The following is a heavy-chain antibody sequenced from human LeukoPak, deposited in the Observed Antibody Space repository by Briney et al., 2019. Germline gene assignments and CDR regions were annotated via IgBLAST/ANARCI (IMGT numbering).Heavy chain of an antibody. Sequence: ASVKVYCKASGYTFTSYSMHWVRQAPGQRLEWMGWINTGNGSTKYSQKFQGRVTMTEDTSTDTAYMELSSLRSEDTAVYYCAAIWFGELLSYWGQGTLVTVSS. V-gene: IGHV1-3*04. CDR3: AAIWFGELLSY. CDR2: INTGNGST. D-gene: IGHD3-10*01. CDR1: GYTFTSYS. J-gene: IGHJ4*02.